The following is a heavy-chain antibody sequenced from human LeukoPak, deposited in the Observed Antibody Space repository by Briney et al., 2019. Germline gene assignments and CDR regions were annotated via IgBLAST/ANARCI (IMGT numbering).Heavy chain of an antibody. CDR1: GGSISSGSYY. CDR3: VRHGVRGLIMPFDY. J-gene: IGHJ4*02. CDR2: IYTSGST. Sequence: PSETLSLTCTVSGGSISSGSYYWSWIRQPAGKGLEWIGRIYTSGSTYSNPSLKSRVTVSVDTSKNHFSLKLSSVTAADTAVYYCVRHGVRGLIMPFDYWGQGTLVTVSS. D-gene: IGHD3-10*01. V-gene: IGHV4-61*02.